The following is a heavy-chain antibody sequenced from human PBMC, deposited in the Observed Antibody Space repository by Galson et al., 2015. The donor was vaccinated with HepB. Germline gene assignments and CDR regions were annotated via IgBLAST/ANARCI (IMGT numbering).Heavy chain of an antibody. CDR3: ARDRGSGWYDFDS. V-gene: IGHV4-31*11. J-gene: IGHJ4*02. D-gene: IGHD6-19*01. CDR1: GAPITSGAYY. Sequence: LSLTCAVSGAPITSGAYYWTWLRRRPGKGLEWLGYIYHNGNTYYNPSLESQLTMSVDTSKNQLSLRVSYVIDADTAVYYCARDRGSGWYDFDSWSQGSLVTVSS. CDR2: IYHNGNT.